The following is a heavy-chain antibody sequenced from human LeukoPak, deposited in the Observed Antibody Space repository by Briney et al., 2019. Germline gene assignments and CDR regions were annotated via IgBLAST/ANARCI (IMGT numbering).Heavy chain of an antibody. Sequence: PGGSLRLSCAGSGFTLSSYSMDWVRQAPGKGLEWVSSISSSSSYIYYADSVKGRFTISRDNAKNSLCLQMNSLRAEDTAVYYCARRGSGYTEPIDYWGQGTLVTVSS. CDR2: ISSSSSYI. CDR3: ARRGSGYTEPIDY. CDR1: GFTLSSYS. D-gene: IGHD5-12*01. J-gene: IGHJ4*02. V-gene: IGHV3-21*01.